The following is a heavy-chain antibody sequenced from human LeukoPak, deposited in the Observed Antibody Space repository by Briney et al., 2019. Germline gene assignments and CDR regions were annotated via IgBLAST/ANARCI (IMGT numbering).Heavy chain of an antibody. V-gene: IGHV3-23*01. CDR3: AKSGYSYGRFDN. J-gene: IGHJ4*02. D-gene: IGHD5-18*01. CDR1: GFTFSSYA. Sequence: GGSLRLSCAASGFTFSSYAMSWVRQAPGKGLEWVSVISGSDSRTYYADSVKGRFTISRDNSKNMLYLQMNSLRAEDTAVYYCAKSGYSYGRFDNWGQGTLVTVSS. CDR2: ISGSDSRT.